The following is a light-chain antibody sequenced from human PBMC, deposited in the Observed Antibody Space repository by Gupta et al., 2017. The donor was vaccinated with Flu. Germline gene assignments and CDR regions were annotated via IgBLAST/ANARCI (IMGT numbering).Light chain of an antibody. Sequence: QSALTQPASVSGSPGQSITIFCTGTNSDVGNYNLVSWYQQHPGKAPKLIMYEVSDRPSGISNRFSASKSGDTAYLTISGLQAENESDDVCCSCAGSYTGVCGGGTEVTV. CDR1: NSDVGNYNL. J-gene: IGLJ3*02. V-gene: IGLV2-23*02. CDR2: EVS. CDR3: CSCAGSYTGV.